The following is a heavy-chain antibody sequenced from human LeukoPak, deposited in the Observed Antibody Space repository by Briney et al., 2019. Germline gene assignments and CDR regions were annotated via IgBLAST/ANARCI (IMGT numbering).Heavy chain of an antibody. V-gene: IGHV4-34*01. CDR1: GGSFSGYY. J-gene: IGHJ5*02. CDR2: INHSGST. CDR3: ARVIRTYGVRTSWFDP. D-gene: IGHD4-17*01. Sequence: SETLSLTCAVYGGSFSGYYWSWIRQPPGKGLEWIGEINHSGSTNYNPSLKSRVTISVDTSKNQFSLKLSSVTAADTAVYYCARVIRTYGVRTSWFDPWGQGTLVTVSS.